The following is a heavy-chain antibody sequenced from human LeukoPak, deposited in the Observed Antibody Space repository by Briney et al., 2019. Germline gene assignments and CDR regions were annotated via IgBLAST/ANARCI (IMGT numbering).Heavy chain of an antibody. Sequence: GRSLRLSCAASGFTFSTYAMHRVRQAPGKGLEWVAVISYDGSNKYYADSVKGRFTISRDNSKNTLSLQMNSLRAEDTAVYYCARDHYGFWSGFFSWGQGTLVTVSS. CDR3: ARDHYGFWSGFFS. V-gene: IGHV3-30*04. D-gene: IGHD3-3*01. J-gene: IGHJ5*02. CDR2: ISYDGSNK. CDR1: GFTFSTYA.